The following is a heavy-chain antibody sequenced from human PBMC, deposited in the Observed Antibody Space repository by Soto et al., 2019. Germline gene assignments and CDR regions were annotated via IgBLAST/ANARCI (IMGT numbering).Heavy chain of an antibody. CDR1: GFTFGDYA. CDR3: TTNKGGGLDGYFDY. CDR2: IRSKAYGGTT. Sequence: EVQLVESGGGLVQPGRSLRLSCTASGFTFGDYAMSWVRQAPGKGLEWVGFIRSKAYGGTTEYAASVKGRFTISRDDSKSIAYLQMNSLKAEDTAVYYCTTNKGGGLDGYFDYWGQGTLVTVSS. D-gene: IGHD2-15*01. J-gene: IGHJ4*02. V-gene: IGHV3-49*04.